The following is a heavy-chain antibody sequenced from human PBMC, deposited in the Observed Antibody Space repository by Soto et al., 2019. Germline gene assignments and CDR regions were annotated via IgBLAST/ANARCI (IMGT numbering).Heavy chain of an antibody. V-gene: IGHV3-23*01. D-gene: IGHD2-15*01. J-gene: IGHJ4*02. CDR2: ISGGGGST. CDR1: GFTFSSYA. Sequence: EVQLLESGGGVVQPGGSLRLSCAASGFTFSSYAMTWVRQAPGKGLEWVSAISGGGGSTYYADSVKGRFIVPRDNSKNTVYLQMNSLRAEDTAVYYCAKRKERYCSGGSCYPAYWGQGTLVTVSS. CDR3: AKRKERYCSGGSCYPAY.